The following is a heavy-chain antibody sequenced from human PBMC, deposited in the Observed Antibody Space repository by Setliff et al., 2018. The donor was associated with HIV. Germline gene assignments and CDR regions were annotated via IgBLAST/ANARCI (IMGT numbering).Heavy chain of an antibody. Sequence: TLSLTCTVSGGSISSGSYYWNWIRQPAGKVLEWIGRIYTSGSTNYNPSLKSRVPISVDTSKNQFSLKLSSVTAADTAVYYCAREDYYYYGMDVWGQGTTVTVSS. CDR3: AREDYYYYGMDV. V-gene: IGHV4-61*02. CDR1: GGSISSGSYY. CDR2: IYTSGST. J-gene: IGHJ6*02.